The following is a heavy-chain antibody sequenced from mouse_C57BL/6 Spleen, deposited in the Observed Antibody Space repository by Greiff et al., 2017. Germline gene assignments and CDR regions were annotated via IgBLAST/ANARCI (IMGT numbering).Heavy chain of an antibody. J-gene: IGHJ4*01. CDR2: IWRDGST. CDR3: ARHGILYYYAMDY. CDR1: GFSLTSDG. Sequence: QVHVKQSGPGLVAPSQSLSITCTVSGFSLTSDGVHWVRQPPGKGLEWLVVIWRDGSTTYNSALKARLSISKDNSKNQVFLKMNSLQTDDTAMYYCARHGILYYYAMDYWGQGTSVTVAS. V-gene: IGHV2-6-1*01.